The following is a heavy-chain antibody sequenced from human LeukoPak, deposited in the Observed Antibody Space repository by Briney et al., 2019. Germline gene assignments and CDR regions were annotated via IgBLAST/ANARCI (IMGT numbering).Heavy chain of an antibody. CDR1: GGTCSSYA. Sequence: SVKVSCKASGGTCSSYAISWVRQAPGQGLEWMGGIIPIFGTANYAQKFQGRVTITADESTSTAYLELSSLKSEDTAVYFCAGEYSSSLVPYWGQGTLVTVSS. J-gene: IGHJ4*02. V-gene: IGHV1-69*13. CDR3: AGEYSSSLVPY. CDR2: IIPIFGTA. D-gene: IGHD6-6*01.